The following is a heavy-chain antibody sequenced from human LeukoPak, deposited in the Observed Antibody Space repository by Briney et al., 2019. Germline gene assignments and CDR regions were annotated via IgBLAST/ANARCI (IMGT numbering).Heavy chain of an antibody. D-gene: IGHD4-23*01. V-gene: IGHV1-46*01. CDR1: GYTFTSYY. J-gene: IGHJ5*02. Sequence: ASVKVSCKASGYTFTSYYMHWVRQAPGQGLEWMGIINPSGGSTSYAQMFQGRVTMTRDTSTSTVYMELSSLRSEDTAVYYCARDWNGGNWGNWFDPWGQGTLVTVSS. CDR2: INPSGGST. CDR3: ARDWNGGNWGNWFDP.